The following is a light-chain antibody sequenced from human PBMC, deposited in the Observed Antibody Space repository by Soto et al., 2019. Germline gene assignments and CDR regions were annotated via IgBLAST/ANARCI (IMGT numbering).Light chain of an antibody. CDR2: EVF. CDR3: SSYTTTNTLYV. CDR1: NSDVGGYIY. V-gene: IGLV2-14*01. Sequence: QSALTQPASVSGSPGQSITIPCTGTNSDVGGYIYVSWYQHHPGKAPKLMIYEVFNRPSGVSSRFSGSKSGSTASLTISGLQAEDEADYYCSSYTTTNTLYVFGTGTKVTVL. J-gene: IGLJ1*01.